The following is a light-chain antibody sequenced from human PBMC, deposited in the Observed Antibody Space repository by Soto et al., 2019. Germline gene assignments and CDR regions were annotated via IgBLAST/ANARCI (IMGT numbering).Light chain of an antibody. CDR3: SSYTSSNTRVV. Sequence: QSVLTQPASVSGSPGQSITISCTGTSSDVGGYNFVSWYQQHPGKAPKLMIYDVSNRPSGVSNRFSGSKSGKTASLTISGLQAEDEADYYCSSYTSSNTRVVFGGGTKVTAL. V-gene: IGLV2-14*01. CDR2: DVS. CDR1: SSDVGGYNF. J-gene: IGLJ2*01.